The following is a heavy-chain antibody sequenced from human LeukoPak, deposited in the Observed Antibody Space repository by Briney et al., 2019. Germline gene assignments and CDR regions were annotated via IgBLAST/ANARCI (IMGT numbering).Heavy chain of an antibody. D-gene: IGHD3-22*01. J-gene: IGHJ5*02. Sequence: GASVKVSCKASGYTFTSYGISWVRQAPGQGLEWMGWISAYNGNTNYAQKLLGRVTMTTDTSTSTAYMELRSLRSDDTAVYYCARGDYYYDRHWFDPWGQGTLVTVSS. V-gene: IGHV1-18*01. CDR3: ARGDYYYDRHWFDP. CDR2: ISAYNGNT. CDR1: GYTFTSYG.